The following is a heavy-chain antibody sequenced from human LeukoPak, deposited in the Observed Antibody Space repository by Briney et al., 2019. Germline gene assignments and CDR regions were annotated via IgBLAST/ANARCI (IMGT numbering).Heavy chain of an antibody. J-gene: IGHJ6*01. CDR2: ISGSADAT. V-gene: IGHV3-23*01. D-gene: IGHD2-2*01. CDR3: AKTQTGYCSSTSCLYGMDG. Sequence: GRSLSLSSADSGFTFGTYAMSWVRQAPGNRLFWVSSISGSADATYYADSVKGRFIISRDNSTNSLYLQRNSLRAEGTGEYYCAKTQTGYCSSTSCLYGMDGWGEGTTVTVSP. CDR1: GFTFGTYA.